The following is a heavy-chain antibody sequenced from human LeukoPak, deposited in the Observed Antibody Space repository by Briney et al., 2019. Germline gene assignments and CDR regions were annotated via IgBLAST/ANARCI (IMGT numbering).Heavy chain of an antibody. J-gene: IGHJ4*02. CDR3: VRDHLFAFDY. Sequence: GGSLRLSCAASGFTFSSYSMSWVRQAPGKGLEWVPSISSSSSYIYYADSVKGRFTISRDNAKNSLYLQMNSLRAEDTAVYYCVRDHLFAFDYWGQGILVTVSS. V-gene: IGHV3-21*01. D-gene: IGHD3-10*01. CDR2: ISSSSSYI. CDR1: GFTFSSYS.